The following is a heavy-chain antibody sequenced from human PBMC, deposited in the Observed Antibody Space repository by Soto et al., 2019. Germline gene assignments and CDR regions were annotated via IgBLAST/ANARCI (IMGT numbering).Heavy chain of an antibody. Sequence: PGGYLRLSCAASGFTFSNSDMHRVLQASGKGLEWVCRIRSKANSYATAYAASVNGRFTISRDDSKNTAYLQMNSLLTEDTAVYYCTRLGDDILTGYSIDYWGQGT. V-gene: IGHV3-73*01. CDR3: TRLGDDILTGYSIDY. J-gene: IGHJ4*02. CDR2: IRSKANSYAT. D-gene: IGHD3-9*01. CDR1: GFTFSNSD.